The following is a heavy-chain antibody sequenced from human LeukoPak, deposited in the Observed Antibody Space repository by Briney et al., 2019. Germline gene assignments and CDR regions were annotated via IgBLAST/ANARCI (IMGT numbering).Heavy chain of an antibody. D-gene: IGHD1-26*01. V-gene: IGHV3-66*03. CDR3: AREGLVDAFDI. Sequence: GGSLRLSCTVSGFTVSSNSMSWVRQAPGKGLEWVSFIYSDNTHYSDSVKGRFTISRDNSKNTLYLQMNSLRAEDTAVYYCAREGLVDAFDIWGQGTMVTVSS. J-gene: IGHJ3*02. CDR2: IYSDNT. CDR1: GFTVSSNS.